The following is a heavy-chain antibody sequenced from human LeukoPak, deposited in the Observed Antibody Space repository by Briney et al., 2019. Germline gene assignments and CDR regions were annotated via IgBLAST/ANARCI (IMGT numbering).Heavy chain of an antibody. V-gene: IGHV3-21*01. CDR1: GFTFSSYS. J-gene: IGHJ3*02. D-gene: IGHD5-18*01. CDR3: ARGSIQLALDGAFDI. Sequence: GGSLRLSCAASGFTFSSYSMNWVRQAPGKGLEWVSSISSSSSYIYYADSVKGRFTISRDNAKNSLYLQMNSLRAEDTAVYYCARGSIQLALDGAFDIWGQGTMVTVSS. CDR2: ISSSSSYI.